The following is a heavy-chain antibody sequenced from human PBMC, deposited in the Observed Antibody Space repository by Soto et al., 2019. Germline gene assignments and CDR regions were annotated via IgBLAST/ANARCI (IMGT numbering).Heavy chain of an antibody. D-gene: IGHD3-22*01. CDR3: AHSSYYYDSSGYYYAPDY. CDR1: GFSLSTSGVG. V-gene: IGHV2-5*01. CDR2: IYWNDDK. Sequence: ESGPTLVNPTQTLTLTCTFSGFSLSTSGVGVGWIRQPPGKALEWLALIYWNDDKRYSPSLKSRLTITKDTSKNQVVLTMTNMDPVDTATYYCAHSSYYYDSSGYYYAPDYWGQGTLVTVSS. J-gene: IGHJ4*02.